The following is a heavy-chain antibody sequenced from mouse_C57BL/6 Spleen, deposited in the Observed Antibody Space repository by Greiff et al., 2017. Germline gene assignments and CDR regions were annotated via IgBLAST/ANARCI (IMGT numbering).Heavy chain of an antibody. CDR3: ARWPTIAHWYFDV. CDR1: GYTFTDYY. V-gene: IGHV1-26*01. Sequence: EVQLQQSGPELVKPGASVKISCKASGYTFTDYYMNWVKQSHGKSLEWIGDINPNNGGTSYNQKFKGKATLTVDKSSSTAYMELRSLTSEDSAVYYCARWPTIAHWYFDVWGTGTTVTVSS. J-gene: IGHJ1*03. D-gene: IGHD2-12*01. CDR2: INPNNGGT.